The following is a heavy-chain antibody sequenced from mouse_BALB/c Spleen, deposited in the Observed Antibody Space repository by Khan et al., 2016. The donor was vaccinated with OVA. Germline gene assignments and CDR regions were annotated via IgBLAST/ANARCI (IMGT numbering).Heavy chain of an antibody. V-gene: IGHV2-6-4*01. D-gene: IGHD1-1*01. Sequence: QVQLKQSGPGLVAPSQSLSITCTVSGFSLSRYNVHWIRQPPGKGLEWLGMIWSGGSTDYNSAVKSRLSISKDNSKSQVFLKMNSLQTDDTAMYYCARAYGSGLGYYAMDYWGQGTSVTVSS. CDR3: ARAYGSGLGYYAMDY. CDR2: IWSGGST. J-gene: IGHJ4*01. CDR1: GFSLSRYN.